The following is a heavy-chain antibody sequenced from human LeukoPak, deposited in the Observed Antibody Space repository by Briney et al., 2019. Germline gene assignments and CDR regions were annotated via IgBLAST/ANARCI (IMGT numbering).Heavy chain of an antibody. CDR3: ARAASTGTVDY. CDR1: GFTFSIYW. V-gene: IGHV3-7*01. Sequence: GGSLRLSCAPSGFTFSIYWMSWLRQAPGKGLEWVANINQDGSQTFYVDSVKGRFSISRDNSKNSLFLQMDSVRAEDTAIYYCARAASTGTVDYWGQGTPVTVSS. J-gene: IGHJ4*02. D-gene: IGHD4-17*01. CDR2: INQDGSQT.